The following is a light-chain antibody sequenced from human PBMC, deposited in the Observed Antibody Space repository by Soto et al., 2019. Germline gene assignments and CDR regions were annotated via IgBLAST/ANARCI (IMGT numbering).Light chain of an antibody. CDR1: QRVSSN. J-gene: IGKJ4*01. CDR3: QQYNNWPLT. Sequence: EIVMTQSPATLSGSPGERATLSCSASQRVSSNLAWYQQKPGQAPRLLSYGASTRATGIPARFSGSGSGTEFTLTISSLQSEDFAVYYCQQYNNWPLTFGGGTKVEIK. CDR2: GAS. V-gene: IGKV3-15*01.